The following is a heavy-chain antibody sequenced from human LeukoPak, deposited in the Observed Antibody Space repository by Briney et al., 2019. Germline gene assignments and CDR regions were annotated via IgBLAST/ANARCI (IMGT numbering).Heavy chain of an antibody. CDR3: ARAAYDSSGYYLARGYYYYMDV. CDR1: GYSISSGYY. Sequence: PSETLSLTCTVSGYSISSGYYWGWIRQPPGKGLEWIGSIYHSGSTNYNPSLKSRVTISVDKSKTQFSLKLSSVTAADTAVYYCARAAYDSSGYYLARGYYYYMDVWGKGTTVTISS. CDR2: IYHSGST. V-gene: IGHV4-38-2*02. J-gene: IGHJ6*03. D-gene: IGHD3-22*01.